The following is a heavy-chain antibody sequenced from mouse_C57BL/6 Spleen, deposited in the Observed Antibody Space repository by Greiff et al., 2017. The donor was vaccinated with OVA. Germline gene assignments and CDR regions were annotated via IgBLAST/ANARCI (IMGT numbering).Heavy chain of an antibody. V-gene: IGHV1-62-2*01. Sequence: QVQLKESGAELVKPGASVKLSCKASGYTFTEYTIHWVKQRSGQGLEWIGWFYPGSGSIKYNEKFKDKATLTADKSSSTVYMELSRLTSEDSAVYFCARHEDGGWDRGYFDYWGQGTTLTVSS. J-gene: IGHJ2*01. D-gene: IGHD3-3*01. CDR1: GYTFTEYT. CDR2: FYPGSGSI. CDR3: ARHEDGGWDRGYFDY.